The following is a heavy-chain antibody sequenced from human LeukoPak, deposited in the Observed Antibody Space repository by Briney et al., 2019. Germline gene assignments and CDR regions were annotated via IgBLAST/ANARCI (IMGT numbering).Heavy chain of an antibody. V-gene: IGHV1-46*01. Sequence: ASVKVSCKASGYIFTTYYMNWVRQATGQGLEWMGIINPSSGSTSYAQKFQGRVTMTRDMSTSTVYMEMSSLRSEDTAVYYCARGPSGYHNTGGQGALVTVSS. J-gene: IGHJ4*02. CDR2: INPSSGST. D-gene: IGHD5-12*01. CDR1: GYIFTTYY. CDR3: ARGPSGYHNT.